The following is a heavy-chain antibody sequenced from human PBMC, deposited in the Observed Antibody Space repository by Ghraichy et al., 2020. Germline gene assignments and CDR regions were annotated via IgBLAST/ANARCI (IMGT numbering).Heavy chain of an antibody. J-gene: IGHJ4*02. CDR3: ARDACITCLLDF. CDR1: GFTFRDYN. V-gene: IGHV3-69-1*01. CDR2: SISGDYF. Sequence: GGSLRLSWEASGFTFRDYNMNWVRQAPGKGLEWVASSISGDYFYYADSVMGRFTISRDNAKNSLYLQMNSLRVEDTAVYYCARDACITCLLDFWGQGILVTVSS. D-gene: IGHD3-10*01.